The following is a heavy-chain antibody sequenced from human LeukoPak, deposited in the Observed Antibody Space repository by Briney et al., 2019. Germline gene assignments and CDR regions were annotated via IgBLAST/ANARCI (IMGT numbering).Heavy chain of an antibody. CDR3: LIFPGR. Sequence: PGGSLRLSCAASGFSVINAWMSWVRQAPGQGLEWVGRIKSRADGGTTGYAAPVEGRFSISRDDSENTLYLQMNSPQIDDTALYYCLIFPGRWGQGTLVTVSS. CDR1: GFSVINAW. V-gene: IGHV3-15*05. D-gene: IGHD3-3*01. J-gene: IGHJ4*02. CDR2: IKSRADGGTT.